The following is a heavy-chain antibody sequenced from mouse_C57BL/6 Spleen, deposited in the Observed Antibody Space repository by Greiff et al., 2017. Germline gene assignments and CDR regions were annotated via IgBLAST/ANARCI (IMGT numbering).Heavy chain of an antibody. V-gene: IGHV5-9-1*02. CDR2: ISSGGDYI. J-gene: IGHJ4*01. Sequence: EVKVEESGEGLVKPGGSLKLSCAASGFTFSSYAMSWVRQTPEKRLEWVAYISSGGDYIYYADTVKGRFTISRDNARNTLYLQMSSLKSEDTAMYYCTRDREVTAQYYYAMDYWGQGTSVTVSS. CDR1: GFTFSSYA. CDR3: TRDREVTAQYYYAMDY. D-gene: IGHD2-2*01.